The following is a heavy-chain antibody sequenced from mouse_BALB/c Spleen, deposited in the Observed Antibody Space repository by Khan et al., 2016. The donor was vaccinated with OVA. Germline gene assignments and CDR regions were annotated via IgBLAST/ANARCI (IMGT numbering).Heavy chain of an antibody. D-gene: IGHD1-1*01. CDR1: GYSITSGYA. CDR3: ARKNYYGYAMDY. Sequence: EVQLQESGPGLVKPSQSLSLTCTVTGYSITSGYASNWIRQFPGNKLEWMGYISYSGSTSYNPSLRSRISITRDTSKNQFSLQLNSVTTEDTATYYCARKNYYGYAMDYWGKGTSVTVSS. J-gene: IGHJ4*01. CDR2: ISYSGST. V-gene: IGHV3-2*02.